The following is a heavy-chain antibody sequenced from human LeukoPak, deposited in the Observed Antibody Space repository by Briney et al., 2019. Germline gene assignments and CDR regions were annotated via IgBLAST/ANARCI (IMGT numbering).Heavy chain of an antibody. V-gene: IGHV7-4-1*02. J-gene: IGHJ5*02. CDR2: INTNTGNP. D-gene: IGHD4-17*01. CDR1: GYTFTSYA. Sequence: ASVKVSCKASGYTFTSYAMNWVRQAPGQGLEWMGWINTNTGNPTYAQGFTGRFVFSLDTSVSTAYLQISSLKAEDTAVYYCARDFRDDYGDYDWFDPWGQGTLVTVSS. CDR3: ARDFRDDYGDYDWFDP.